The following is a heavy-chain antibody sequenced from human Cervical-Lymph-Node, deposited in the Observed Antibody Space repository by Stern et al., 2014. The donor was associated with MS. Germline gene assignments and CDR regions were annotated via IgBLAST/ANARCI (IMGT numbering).Heavy chain of an antibody. V-gene: IGHV3-11*01. Sequence: VQLVESGGGLVKPGGSLRLSCVASGFTFHDFYMTWIRQAPGKGLEWVSSISSASDTVYYADSVKGRFTISRDNAKNSLYLQMNDLRAEDTAVYYCVAQIGYERDWFDPWGQGTLVTVSS. J-gene: IGHJ5*02. CDR2: ISSASDTV. CDR3: VAQIGYERDWFDP. D-gene: IGHD5-12*01. CDR1: GFTFHDFY.